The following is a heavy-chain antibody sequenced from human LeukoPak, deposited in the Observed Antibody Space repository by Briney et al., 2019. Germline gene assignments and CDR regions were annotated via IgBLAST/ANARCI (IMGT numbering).Heavy chain of an antibody. J-gene: IGHJ6*03. Sequence: PSQTLSLTCTVSGGSISSGSYYSSWIRQPAGKGLEWIGRIYTSGSTNYNPSLKSRVTISVDTSKNQFSLKLCSVTAADTAVYYCARVGEYYYYYYMDVWGKGTTVTVSS. CDR3: ARVGEYYYYYYMDV. CDR2: IYTSGST. CDR1: GGSISSGSYY. V-gene: IGHV4-61*02. D-gene: IGHD3-10*01.